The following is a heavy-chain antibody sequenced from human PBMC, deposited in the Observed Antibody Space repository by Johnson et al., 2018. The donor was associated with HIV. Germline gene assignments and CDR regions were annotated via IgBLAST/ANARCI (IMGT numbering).Heavy chain of an antibody. CDR3: AKDAYCSGGRCYGFGAFDI. CDR2: IIGSGGST. D-gene: IGHD2-15*01. Sequence: EKLVESGGGLVQPGGSLSLSCAASGFTFSSYAMSWVRQAPGKGLEWVSTIIGSGGSTYYAESVKGRFTISRDNSKNTVYLQMNSLRAEDTAVFYCAKDAYCSGGRCYGFGAFDIWGQGTMVTVSS. J-gene: IGHJ3*02. V-gene: IGHV3-23*04. CDR1: GFTFSSYA.